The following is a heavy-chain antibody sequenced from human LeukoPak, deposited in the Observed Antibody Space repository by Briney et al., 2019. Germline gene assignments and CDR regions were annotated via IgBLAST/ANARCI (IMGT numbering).Heavy chain of an antibody. V-gene: IGHV3-23*01. Sequence: GGSLRLSCTASGFTFTGHTMTWVRQAPGKGLEWVAIIGGRDDRTYYADSGQGRFTISRDNWKNILYLQMNSLRGEATAVYYCAKDPNPLCDIWSGYKWGQGTLVTVSS. D-gene: IGHD3-3*01. CDR1: GFTFTGHT. CDR3: AKDPNPLCDIWSGYK. J-gene: IGHJ4*02. CDR2: IGGRDDRT.